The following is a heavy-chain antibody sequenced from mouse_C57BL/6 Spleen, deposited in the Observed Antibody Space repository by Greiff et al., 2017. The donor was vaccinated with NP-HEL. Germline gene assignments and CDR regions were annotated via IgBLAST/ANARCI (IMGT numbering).Heavy chain of an antibody. V-gene: IGHV1-15*01. D-gene: IGHD1-2*01. CDR2: IDPETGGT. Sequence: LQESGAELVRPGASVTLSCKASGYTFTDYEMHWVKQTPVHGLEWIGAIDPETGGTAYNQKFKGKAILTADKSSSTAYMELRSLTSEDSAVYYCTRRLLDYWGQGTTLTVSS. CDR1: GYTFTDYE. J-gene: IGHJ2*01. CDR3: TRRLLDY.